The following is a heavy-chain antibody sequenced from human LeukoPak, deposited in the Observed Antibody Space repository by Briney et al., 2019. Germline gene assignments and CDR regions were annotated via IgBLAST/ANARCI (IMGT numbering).Heavy chain of an antibody. Sequence: PSETLSLTCAVYGGSFIGYYWSWIRRPPGKGLEWIGEINHSGGANYSPSLKSRVTISADTSKSQFSLKLGSVTAADTAVYYCARVPLRFLEPFDYWGQGTLVTVSS. CDR2: INHSGGA. D-gene: IGHD3-3*01. CDR1: GGSFIGYY. CDR3: ARVPLRFLEPFDY. J-gene: IGHJ4*02. V-gene: IGHV4-34*01.